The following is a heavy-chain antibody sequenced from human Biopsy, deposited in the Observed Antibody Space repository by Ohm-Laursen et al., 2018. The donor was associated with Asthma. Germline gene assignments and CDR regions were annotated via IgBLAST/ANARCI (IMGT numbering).Heavy chain of an antibody. Sequence: SLRLSCSASRFTYEMHWVRQAPGKGLEWVAVISYDGSSIYYADSVRGRFTISRDNSKNTLSLQMNSLTAEDTAVYYCAREGVAGTHIEDWGQGTLVTVSS. CDR2: ISYDGSSI. V-gene: IGHV3-30-3*01. D-gene: IGHD6-19*01. J-gene: IGHJ4*02. CDR1: RFTYE. CDR3: AREGVAGTHIED.